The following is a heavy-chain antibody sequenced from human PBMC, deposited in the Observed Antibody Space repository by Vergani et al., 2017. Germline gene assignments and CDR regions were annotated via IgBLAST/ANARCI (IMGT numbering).Heavy chain of an antibody. D-gene: IGHD3-16*01. CDR1: GFTFSSYG. J-gene: IGHJ3*02. CDR2: ISYDGSNK. V-gene: IGHV3-30*18. CDR3: ANSLSSSAFDI. Sequence: QVQLVESGGGVVQPGRSLRLSCAASGFTFSSYGMHWVRQAPGKGLEWVAVISYDGSNKYYADSVKGRFTISRDNSKNTLYLQMNSLRAEDTAVYYCANSLSSSAFDIWGQGTMVTVSS.